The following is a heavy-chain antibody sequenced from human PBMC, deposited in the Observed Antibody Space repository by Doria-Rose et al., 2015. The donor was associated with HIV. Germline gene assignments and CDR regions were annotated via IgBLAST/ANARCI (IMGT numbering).Heavy chain of an antibody. CDR1: GGSISSYY. D-gene: IGHD3-10*01. CDR2: IYGSGST. Sequence: VQLQESGPGLVEPAETLSLTCTVSGGSISSYYWNWIRQPPGKGLEWIGYIYGSGSTHYNSSLKSRVTISIDTPKNQFSLKLSSVTAADTAVYYCARFRPSRGIYYSLDVWGKGTTVTVSS. V-gene: IGHV4-4*09. J-gene: IGHJ6*03. CDR3: ARFRPSRGIYYSLDV.